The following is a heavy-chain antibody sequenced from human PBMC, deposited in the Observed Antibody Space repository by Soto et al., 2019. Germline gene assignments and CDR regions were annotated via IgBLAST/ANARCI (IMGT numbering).Heavy chain of an antibody. CDR3: ARTDDTGIVGATLLYYYGMDV. J-gene: IGHJ6*02. Sequence: KVSFQGSWGTLSSYAISLGGQAPGQRPEGMGGIIPIFGTANYAQKFQGRVTITADESTSTAYMELSSLRSEDTAVYYCARTDDTGIVGATLLYYYGMDVWGQGTTVTVSS. V-gene: IGHV1-69*01. CDR2: IIPIFGTA. CDR1: WGTLSSYA. D-gene: IGHD1-26*01.